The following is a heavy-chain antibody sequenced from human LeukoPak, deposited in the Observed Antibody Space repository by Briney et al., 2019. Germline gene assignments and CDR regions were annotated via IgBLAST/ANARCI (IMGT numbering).Heavy chain of an antibody. D-gene: IGHD1-1*01. J-gene: IGHJ4*02. CDR3: AKGGTGTVVRSYFDY. V-gene: IGHV3-43*01. CDR2: ISWDGGST. CDR1: GFTFDDYT. Sequence: GGSLRLSRAASGFTFDDYTMHWVRQAPGKGLEWVSLISWDGGSTYYADSVKGRFTISRDNSKNTLYLQMNSLRAEDTAVYYCAKGGTGTVVRSYFDYWGQGTLVTVSS.